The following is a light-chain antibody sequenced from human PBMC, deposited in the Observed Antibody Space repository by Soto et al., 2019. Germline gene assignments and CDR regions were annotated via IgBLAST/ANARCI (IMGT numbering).Light chain of an antibody. CDR2: GAS. Sequence: EIVLTQSPGTLSLSPGERATLSCRASQSVGSGYLSWYQQKPGQAPRLLIYGASNRATGIPERFSGSGSGTDFTLTISRLEPHDFAVYYCQQYDSSRYTFGKGTNLEIK. J-gene: IGKJ2*01. CDR3: QQYDSSRYT. CDR1: QSVGSGY. V-gene: IGKV3-20*01.